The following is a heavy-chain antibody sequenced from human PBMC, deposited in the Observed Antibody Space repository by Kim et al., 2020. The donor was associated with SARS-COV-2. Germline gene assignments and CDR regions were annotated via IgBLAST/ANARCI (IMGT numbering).Heavy chain of an antibody. CDR3: ASSTVTTSVASYYYYGMDV. Sequence: ASVKVSCKASGYTFTSYAMHWVRQAPGQRLEWMGWINAGNGNTKYSQKFQGRVTITRDTSASTAYMELSSLRSEDTAVYYCASSTVTTSVASYYYYGMDVWGQATTVTVSS. D-gene: IGHD4-17*01. CDR2: INAGNGNT. V-gene: IGHV1-3*01. CDR1: GYTFTSYA. J-gene: IGHJ6*02.